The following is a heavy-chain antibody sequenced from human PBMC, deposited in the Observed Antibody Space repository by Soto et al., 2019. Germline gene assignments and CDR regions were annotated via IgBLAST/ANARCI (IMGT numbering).Heavy chain of an antibody. CDR1: GGTFSSYA. J-gene: IGHJ6*02. CDR2: IIPIFGTA. Sequence: ASVKVSCKASGGTFSSYAISWVRQAPGQGLEWMGGIIPIFGTANYAQKFQGRVTITADKSTSTAYMELSSLRSEDTAVYYCARWGVPGIAVAGTGQDYYYGMDVWGQGTTVTVSS. D-gene: IGHD6-19*01. V-gene: IGHV1-69*06. CDR3: ARWGVPGIAVAGTGQDYYYGMDV.